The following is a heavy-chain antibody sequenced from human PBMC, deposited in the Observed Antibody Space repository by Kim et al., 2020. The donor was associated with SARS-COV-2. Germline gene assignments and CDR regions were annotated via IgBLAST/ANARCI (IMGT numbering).Heavy chain of an antibody. CDR1: GFTFSTYW. J-gene: IGHJ6*02. V-gene: IGHV3-74*01. Sequence: GGSLRLSCAASGFTFSTYWMHWVRQAPGKGLVCVSRIYSAGSSTSYADSVKGRFTVSRDNAKNTLYLQMNSLRAEDTAVYYCAREMSGGGYYYGMDVWGQGTTVTVSS. CDR2: IYSAGSST. CDR3: AREMSGGGYYYGMDV. D-gene: IGHD2-15*01.